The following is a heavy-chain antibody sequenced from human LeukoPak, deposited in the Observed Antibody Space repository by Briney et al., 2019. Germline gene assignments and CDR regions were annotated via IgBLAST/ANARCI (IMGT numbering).Heavy chain of an antibody. Sequence: ASVKVSCKASGYTFTGYYMHWVRQAPGQGLEWMGRINPNSGGTNFAQKFQGRVTMTRDTSISTAYMELSRLRSDDTAVYYCARAPANYGIDDYWGQGTLVTVSS. V-gene: IGHV1-2*06. D-gene: IGHD3-16*01. J-gene: IGHJ4*02. CDR1: GYTFTGYY. CDR3: ARAPANYGIDDY. CDR2: INPNSGGT.